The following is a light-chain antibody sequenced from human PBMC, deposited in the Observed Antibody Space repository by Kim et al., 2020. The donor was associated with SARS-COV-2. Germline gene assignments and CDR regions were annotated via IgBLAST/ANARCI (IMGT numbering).Light chain of an antibody. CDR2: GAS. CDR1: QSVSSSS. J-gene: IGKJ2*01. V-gene: IGKV3-20*01. CDR3: QQYGSSPPT. Sequence: WAPGERAALSCRASQSVSSSSLAWYQQKPGQAPRLLIYGASSRATGIPDRFSGSGSGTDFTLTISRLEPEDFAVYYCQQYGSSPPTFGQGTKLEI.